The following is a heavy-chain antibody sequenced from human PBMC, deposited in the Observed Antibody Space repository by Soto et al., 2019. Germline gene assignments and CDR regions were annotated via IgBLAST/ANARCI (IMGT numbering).Heavy chain of an antibody. V-gene: IGHV2-5*01. D-gene: IGHD6-25*01. CDR1: GLSLTSSGVS. CDR3: PQRAGSRVSFD. CDR2: IYWNGDT. J-gene: IGHJ4*01. Sequence: HTRENHTQTARLPCTYSGLSLTSSGVSVGWIRQPPGKALEWLAFIYWNGDTRYRPSLQSRLTITKDNSKKQVVLTMTNMDPLDTATFFFPQRAGSRVSFD.